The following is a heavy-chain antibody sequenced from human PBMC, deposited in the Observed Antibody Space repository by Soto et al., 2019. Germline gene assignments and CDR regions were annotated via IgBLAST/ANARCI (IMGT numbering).Heavy chain of an antibody. CDR3: AKDELRYFDLTFDDGFDS. CDR2: ISYVGSYT. D-gene: IGHD3-9*01. Sequence: QVQLVESGGGVVQPGRSLRLSCAASGFSFSTYGMHWVRQAPGKGLEWVALISYVGSYTYYADSVKGRFTISRDNSKNTLFLQMNSLRPEDTALYYCAKDELRYFDLTFDDGFDSWGHGTMVTVSS. J-gene: IGHJ3*02. CDR1: GFSFSTYG. V-gene: IGHV3-30*18.